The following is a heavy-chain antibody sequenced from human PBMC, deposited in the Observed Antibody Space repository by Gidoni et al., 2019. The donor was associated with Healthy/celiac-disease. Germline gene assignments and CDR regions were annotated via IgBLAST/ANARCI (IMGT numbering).Heavy chain of an antibody. V-gene: IGHV3-23*01. CDR2: ISGSGGST. J-gene: IGHJ4*02. CDR1: SYA. D-gene: IGHD3-3*01. CDR3: ASFHDFWSGSEYYFDY. Sequence: SYAMSWVRQAPGKGLEWVSAISGSGGSTYYADSVKGRFTISRDNSKNTLYLQMNSLRAEDTAVYYCASFHDFWSGSEYYFDYWGQGTLVTVSS.